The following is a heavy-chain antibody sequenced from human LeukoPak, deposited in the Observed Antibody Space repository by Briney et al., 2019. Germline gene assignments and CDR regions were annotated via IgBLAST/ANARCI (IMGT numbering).Heavy chain of an antibody. J-gene: IGHJ4*02. CDR1: EFTFSDYS. V-gene: IGHV3-11*01. CDR2: ISSSGSTI. D-gene: IGHD4-17*01. Sequence: PGGSLRLSCAASEFTFSDYSMSWIRRAPGKGLEGVSYISSSGSTIYYADSVKGRFTISRDNAKNSLYLQMNSLRAEDTAVYYCARLTMSYGDYSDYWGQGTLVTVSS. CDR3: ARLTMSYGDYSDY.